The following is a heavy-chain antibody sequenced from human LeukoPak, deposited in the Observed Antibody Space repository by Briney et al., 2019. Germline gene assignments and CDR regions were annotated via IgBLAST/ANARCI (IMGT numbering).Heavy chain of an antibody. J-gene: IGHJ5*02. CDR1: GFTFSSYA. D-gene: IGHD6-19*01. CDR3: VKDLYSSGWYGWFDP. Sequence: GGSLRLSCSASGFTFSSYAMHWVRQASGKGLEYVSAISGNGFSTYYADSVKGRFTISRDNSKNTLYLQMSSLRAEDTAMYYCVKDLYSSGWYGWFDPWGQGTLVTVSS. CDR2: ISGNGFST. V-gene: IGHV3-64D*06.